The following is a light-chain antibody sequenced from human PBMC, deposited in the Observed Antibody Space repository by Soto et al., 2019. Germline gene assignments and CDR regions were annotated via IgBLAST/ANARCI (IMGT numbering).Light chain of an antibody. J-gene: IGLJ1*01. CDR3: NSYTRFSTYV. V-gene: IGLV2-14*01. CDR2: EVS. CDR1: SSDVGLYDF. Sequence: QSALTQPASVSGSPGQSITISCTGASSDVGLYDFVSWYQHHPGKAPKLLIFEVSYRPSGVSSRFSGSKSGNTASLTISGLQAEDEADYYCNSYTRFSTYVFGDGTKVTVL.